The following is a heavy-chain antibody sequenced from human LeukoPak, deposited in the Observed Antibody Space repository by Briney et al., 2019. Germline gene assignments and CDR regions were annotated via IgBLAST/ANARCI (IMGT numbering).Heavy chain of an antibody. CDR2: IYHSGST. CDR3: ARVGVGGPYYYMDV. J-gene: IGHJ6*03. Sequence: PSETLSLTRTVSGGSISSSSYYWGWIRQAPGKGLEWIGSIYHSGSTHYNPSLKSRVTISVDTSKNQFSLNLSSVTAADTAVYYCARVGVGGPYYYMDVWGKGTTVTVSS. D-gene: IGHD1-26*01. CDR1: GGSISSSSYY. V-gene: IGHV4-39*01.